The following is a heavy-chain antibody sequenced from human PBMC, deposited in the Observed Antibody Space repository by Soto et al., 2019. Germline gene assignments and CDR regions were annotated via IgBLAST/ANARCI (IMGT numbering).Heavy chain of an antibody. CDR2: INAGNGNT. J-gene: IGHJ6*02. CDR1: GYTFTSYA. V-gene: IGHV1-3*01. CDR3: ASFGGGIAVAATNYYYYYGMDV. Sequence: ASVKVSCKASGYTFTSYAMHWVRQAPGQRLEWMGWINAGNGNTKYSQKFQGRVTITRDTSASTAYMELSSLRSEDTAVYYCASFGGGIAVAATNYYYYYGMDVWGQGTTVTVSS. D-gene: IGHD6-19*01.